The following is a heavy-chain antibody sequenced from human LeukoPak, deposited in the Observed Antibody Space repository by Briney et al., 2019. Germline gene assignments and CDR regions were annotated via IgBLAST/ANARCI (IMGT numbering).Heavy chain of an antibody. D-gene: IGHD3-10*01. CDR3: AKSEYYYGSGSYVTLGDY. CDR2: FSGRGGRT. Sequence: PGGSLRLSCVASGFTLSNYAMSWVRQAPGKGLEWVSAFSGRGGRTYYADSVKGRFTISRDNSKNTLYLQMNSLRAEDTAVYYCAKSEYYYGSGSYVTLGDYWGQGTLVTVSS. J-gene: IGHJ4*02. CDR1: GFTLSNYA. V-gene: IGHV3-23*01.